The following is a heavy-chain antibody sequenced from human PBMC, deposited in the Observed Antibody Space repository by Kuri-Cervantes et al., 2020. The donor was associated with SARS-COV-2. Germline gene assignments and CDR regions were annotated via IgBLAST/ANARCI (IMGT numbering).Heavy chain of an antibody. J-gene: IGHJ6*02. CDR2: IIPIFGTA. CDR3: ARAYCGGDCYSPTWYYGMDV. Sequence: SVKVSCKASGGTFSSYAISWVRQAPGQGLEWMGGIIPIFGTANYAQKFQGRVTITADESTSTAYMELSSLRSEDTAVYYCARAYCGGDCYSPTWYYGMDVWGQGTTVT. D-gene: IGHD2-21*02. CDR1: GGTFSSYA. V-gene: IGHV1-69*13.